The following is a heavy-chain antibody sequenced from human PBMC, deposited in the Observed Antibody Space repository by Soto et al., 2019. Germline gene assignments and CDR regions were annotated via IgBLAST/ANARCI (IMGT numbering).Heavy chain of an antibody. D-gene: IGHD7-27*01. CDR2: IYYSGST. Sequence: LQLQESGPGLVKPSETLSLTCTVSGGESINYSSYYWGWIRQPPGKGLEWIGSIYYSGSTYYNPSLESRVTISVDTSRNQFSLKLNSVPAADTAVYYCARPHRWRPWDWFAPWCQGTLVTVSS. CDR1: GGESINYSSYY. J-gene: IGHJ5*02. V-gene: IGHV4-39*01. CDR3: ARPHRWRPWDWFAP.